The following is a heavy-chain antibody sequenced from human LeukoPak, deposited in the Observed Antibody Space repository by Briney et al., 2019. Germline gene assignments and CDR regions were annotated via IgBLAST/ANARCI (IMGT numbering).Heavy chain of an antibody. CDR3: ARDRSYYSDSGTAY. CDR1: GDSINSGTSY. D-gene: IGHD3-22*01. CDR2: IYTTGNT. Sequence: PSQTLSLTCTVSGDSINSGTSYWSWIRQPAGKGLDWIGRIYTTGNTNYNPSLWRRVTISVDTSKNQFPLRLNSVTAADPAVYFCARDRSYYSDSGTAYWGQGILVTVSS. J-gene: IGHJ4*02. V-gene: IGHV4-61*02.